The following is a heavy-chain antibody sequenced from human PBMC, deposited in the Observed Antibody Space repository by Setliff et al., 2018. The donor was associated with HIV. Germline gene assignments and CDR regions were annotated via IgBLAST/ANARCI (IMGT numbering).Heavy chain of an antibody. CDR3: ARLRQWLAFFDS. Sequence: SETLSLTCAVYGGSFSGYYWNCIRQPPGKGLEWIGEINHRGGTNYNPSLKSRVTISVDTSKNQFSLNLSSVTAADTAVYYCARLRQWLAFFDSWGRGTLVTVSS. J-gene: IGHJ4*02. CDR2: INHRGGT. D-gene: IGHD6-19*01. V-gene: IGHV4-34*01. CDR1: GGSFSGYY.